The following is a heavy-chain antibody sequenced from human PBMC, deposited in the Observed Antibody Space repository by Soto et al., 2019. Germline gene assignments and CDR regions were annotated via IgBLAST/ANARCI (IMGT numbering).Heavy chain of an antibody. CDR2: ISYSGST. V-gene: IGHV4-59*01. J-gene: IGHJ4*02. CDR1: GGSITSYY. CDR3: ARDCYSSSCFDY. Sequence: SETLSLTCTVSGGSITSYYWSWIRQPPGKGLEWIGYISYSGSTNYNPSLNSRVTISVDTSKNQFSLKLSSVTAADTAVYYCARDCYSSSCFDYWGQGTLVTVSS. D-gene: IGHD6-13*01.